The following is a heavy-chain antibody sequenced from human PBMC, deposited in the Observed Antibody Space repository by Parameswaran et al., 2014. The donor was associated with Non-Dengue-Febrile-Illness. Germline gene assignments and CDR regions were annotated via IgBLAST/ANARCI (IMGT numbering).Heavy chain of an antibody. Sequence: KVSCKGSGYSFTSYWIGWVRQMPGKGLEWMGIIYPGDSDTRYSPSFQGQVTISADKSISTAYLQWSSLKASDTAMYYCARLGDTAMVTYHFDYWGQGTLVTVSS. J-gene: IGHJ4*02. D-gene: IGHD5-18*01. CDR2: IYPGDSDT. CDR1: GYSFTSYW. CDR3: ARLGDTAMVTYHFDY. V-gene: IGHV5-51*01.